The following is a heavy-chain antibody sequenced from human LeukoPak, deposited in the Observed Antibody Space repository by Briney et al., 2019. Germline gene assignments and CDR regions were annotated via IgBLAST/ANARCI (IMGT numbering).Heavy chain of an antibody. D-gene: IGHD3-10*01. CDR1: GFTFSSYS. V-gene: IGHV3-53*01. J-gene: IGHJ3*02. CDR2: IYSGGST. CDR3: ASRRITMVRGVPDAFDI. Sequence: GGSLRLSCAASGFTFSSYSMNWVRQAPGKGLEWVSVIYSGGSTYYADSVKGRFTISRDNSKNTLYLQMNSLRAEDTAVYYCASRRITMVRGVPDAFDIWGQGTMVTVSS.